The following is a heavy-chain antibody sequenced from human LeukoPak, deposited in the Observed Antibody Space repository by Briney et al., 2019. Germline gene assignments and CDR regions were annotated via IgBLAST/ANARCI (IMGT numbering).Heavy chain of an antibody. Sequence: GGSLRLSCVASGFTFSTYPMSWVRQAAGKGLEWVSAISGGGVNTYYADSVKGRFAISRDESKNTLYLQINSLRAEDTAVYYCAKSVGYHSDRSGYYWLGTFDSWGQGTLVTVSS. CDR2: ISGGGVNT. V-gene: IGHV3-23*01. D-gene: IGHD3-22*01. CDR3: AKSVGYHSDRSGYYWLGTFDS. CDR1: GFTFSTYP. J-gene: IGHJ4*02.